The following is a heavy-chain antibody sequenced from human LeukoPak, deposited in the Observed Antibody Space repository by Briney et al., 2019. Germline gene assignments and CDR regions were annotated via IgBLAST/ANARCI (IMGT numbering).Heavy chain of an antibody. V-gene: IGHV4-59*01. Sequence: SETLSLTCTVSGGSLSSYYWKWIRQPPGKGLEWIGYIYYSDATRYNPSLKSRVTISVDTSKNQFSLQLRSVTAADTAVYYCVRQSISPVTTFGTHSWFDPWGQGTLVTVSS. CDR1: GGSLSSYY. CDR2: IYYSDAT. CDR3: VRQSISPVTTFGTHSWFDP. J-gene: IGHJ5*02. D-gene: IGHD3-3*02.